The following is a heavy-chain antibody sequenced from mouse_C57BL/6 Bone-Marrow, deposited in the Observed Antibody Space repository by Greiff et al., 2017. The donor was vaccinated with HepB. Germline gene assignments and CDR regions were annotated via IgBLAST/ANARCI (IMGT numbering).Heavy chain of an antibody. CDR2: IDPSDSET. CDR1: GYTFTSYW. J-gene: IGHJ2*01. Sequence: QVQLQQPGAELVRPGSSVKLSCKASGYTFTSYWMHWVKQRPIQGLEWIGNIDPSDSETHYNQKFKDKATLTVDKSSSTAYMQLSTLTSEDSAVYYCARFNRHYYISNLDYFDYWGQGTTLTVSS. V-gene: IGHV1-52*01. D-gene: IGHD1-2*01. CDR3: ARFNRHYYISNLDYFDY.